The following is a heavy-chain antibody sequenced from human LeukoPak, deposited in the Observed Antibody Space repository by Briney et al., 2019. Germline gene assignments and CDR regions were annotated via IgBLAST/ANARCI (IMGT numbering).Heavy chain of an antibody. CDR2: IYYSGST. Sequence: PSETLSLTCTVSGGSISSSSYYWGWIRQPPGKGLEWIGSIYYSGSTYYIPSLKSRVTISVDTSKGQFSLNLSSVTAADTAVYYCARHPGGDYYDTSGYYLDYWGQGTLVTVSS. CDR1: GGSISSSSYY. J-gene: IGHJ4*02. D-gene: IGHD3-22*01. V-gene: IGHV4-39*01. CDR3: ARHPGGDYYDTSGYYLDY.